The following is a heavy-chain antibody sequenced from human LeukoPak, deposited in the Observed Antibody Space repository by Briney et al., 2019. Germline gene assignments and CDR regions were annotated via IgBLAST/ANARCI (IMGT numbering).Heavy chain of an antibody. V-gene: IGHV1-24*01. CDR2: FDSENNKM. Sequence: GASVKVSCKISEYSLSDLSIHWVREAPGEGLEWIGGFDSENNKMVYSQRFQGRVTMTEETSTDTAYMDLSSLSSEDTAVYFCATDRVYRSSGRSWGFFDYWGQGTLVIVSS. CDR1: EYSLSDLS. J-gene: IGHJ4*02. D-gene: IGHD6-19*01. CDR3: ATDRVYRSSGRSWGFFDY.